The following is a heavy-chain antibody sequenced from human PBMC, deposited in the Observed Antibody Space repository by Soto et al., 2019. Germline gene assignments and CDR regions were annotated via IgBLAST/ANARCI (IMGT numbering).Heavy chain of an antibody. CDR3: ARSGASGDYTAKMEV. J-gene: IGHJ6*04. V-gene: IGHV1-18*01. D-gene: IGHD4-17*01. Sequence: QVYLVQSGGELKKPGASVKVSCRASGNSFSSYVISWVRQAPGQVLEWMGWISASTGDTNYAQKFLGRGIRTTVASTNSTYLAVRTRTSDDTAVYYSARSGASGDYTAKMEVWDKGTAVSVSS. CDR1: GNSFSSYV. CDR2: ISASTGDT.